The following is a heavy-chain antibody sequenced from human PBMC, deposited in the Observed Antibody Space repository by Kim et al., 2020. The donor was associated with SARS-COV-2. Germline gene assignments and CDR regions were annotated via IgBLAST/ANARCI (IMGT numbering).Heavy chain of an antibody. V-gene: IGHV4-59*01. D-gene: IGHD5-18*01. Sequence: NYTPYLKSRVTISVDTSKNQFSLKLSSVTAADTAVYYCARDGYSSYGMDVWGQGTTVTVSS. J-gene: IGHJ6*02. CDR3: ARDGYSSYGMDV.